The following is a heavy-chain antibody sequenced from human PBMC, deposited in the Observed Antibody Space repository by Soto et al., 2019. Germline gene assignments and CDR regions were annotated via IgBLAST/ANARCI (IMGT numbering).Heavy chain of an antibody. CDR2: ISSNGVST. J-gene: IGHJ4*02. Sequence: GGFLRLSCSASGLNFNDYAMHWVRQAAGKGLKYVSSISSNGVSTYYADSVKGRFTISRDNSKNTLYLQMNSLRVEDTAVYYCVKDRFVNYWGQGALVTVSS. D-gene: IGHD3-3*01. CDR1: GLNFNDYA. CDR3: VKDRFVNY. V-gene: IGHV3-64D*06.